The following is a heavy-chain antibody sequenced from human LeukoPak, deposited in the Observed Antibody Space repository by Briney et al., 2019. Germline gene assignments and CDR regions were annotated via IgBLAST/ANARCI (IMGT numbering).Heavy chain of an antibody. D-gene: IGHD5-24*01. CDR1: GGSFSGYY. Sequence: SETLSLTRAVYGGSFSGYYWSWIRQPPGKGLEWIGEINHSGSTNYNPSLKCRVTISVDTSKNQFSLKLSSVTAADTAVYYCARVGVEMATIGGFDYWGQGTLVTVSS. CDR3: ARVGVEMATIGGFDY. V-gene: IGHV4-34*01. CDR2: INHSGST. J-gene: IGHJ4*02.